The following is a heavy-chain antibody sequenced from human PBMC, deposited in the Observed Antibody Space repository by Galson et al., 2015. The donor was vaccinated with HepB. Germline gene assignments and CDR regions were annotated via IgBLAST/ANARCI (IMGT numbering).Heavy chain of an antibody. CDR1: RFSLSTSGMG. D-gene: IGHD6-19*01. J-gene: IGHJ6*02. Sequence: PALVKPTQTLTLTCTFSRFSLSTSGMGVRWIRQPPGKALEWLALISWDDAKYYSTSLKTRRTISKDTSKNQVVLTMSNMDPVDTATYDCARIQKQRLYPYYYYGMDVWGQGTTVTGSS. CDR2: ISWDDAK. CDR3: ARIQKQRLYPYYYYGMDV. V-gene: IGHV2-70*01.